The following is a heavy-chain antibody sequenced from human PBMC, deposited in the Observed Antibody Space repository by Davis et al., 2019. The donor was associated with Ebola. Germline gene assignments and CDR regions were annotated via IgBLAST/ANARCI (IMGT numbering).Heavy chain of an antibody. D-gene: IGHD2-2*01. CDR3: ARGRFYCSSSNCFWFDH. Sequence: PGGSLRLSCTTSGFIFSSFWMSWVRQAPGKGLEWVANIKQDGSEKYFVDSVEGRFTISRDNAKNSLYLQMNSLGAEDTDVYYCARGRFYCSSSNCFWFDHWGQGTVVTVSS. CDR2: IKQDGSEK. CDR1: GFIFSSFW. V-gene: IGHV3-7*01. J-gene: IGHJ5*02.